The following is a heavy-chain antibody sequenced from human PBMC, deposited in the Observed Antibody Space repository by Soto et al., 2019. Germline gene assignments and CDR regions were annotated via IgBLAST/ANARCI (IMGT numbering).Heavy chain of an antibody. V-gene: IGHV1-69*13. CDR3: TRDGTLYDSSAYYYLY. J-gene: IGHJ4*02. CDR1: GGTFSRYG. CDR2: IIPMFAKA. Sequence: ASVKVSCKASGGTFSRYGISWVRQAPGQGLEWMGGIIPMFAKANYAQKFQDRVTITADESTGTAYMELRSLRFEDTAVYYCTRDGTLYDSSAYYYLYWGQGTLVTVS. D-gene: IGHD3-22*01.